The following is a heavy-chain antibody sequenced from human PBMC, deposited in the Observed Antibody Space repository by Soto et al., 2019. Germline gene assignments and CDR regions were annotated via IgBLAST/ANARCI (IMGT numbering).Heavy chain of an antibody. CDR3: ARSQSVVTLAYFQP. V-gene: IGHV1-3*01. J-gene: IGHJ1*01. CDR2: ISGYTGKC. D-gene: IGHD2-21*02. Sequence: ASVKVSCKASGYTFTSYALYWVRQAPGQSLEWPGWISGYTGKCTYSAKSRGRVTITRDTNSKTTYLEMNSLASEDTGVYCCARSQSVVTLAYFQPWGQGTQVTVSS. CDR1: GYTFTSYA.